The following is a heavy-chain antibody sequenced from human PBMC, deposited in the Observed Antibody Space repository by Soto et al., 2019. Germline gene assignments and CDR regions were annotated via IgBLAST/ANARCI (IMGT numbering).Heavy chain of an antibody. V-gene: IGHV4-39*01. Sequence: SETLSLTCTVSGGSISSSSYYWGWIRQPPGKGLEWIGSIYYSGSTYYNPSLKSRVTISVDTSKNQFSLKLSSVTAADTAVYYCARQRYYDFWSGYYSYMDVWGKGTTVTVSS. J-gene: IGHJ6*03. CDR2: IYYSGST. CDR1: GGSISSSSYY. D-gene: IGHD3-3*01. CDR3: ARQRYYDFWSGYYSYMDV.